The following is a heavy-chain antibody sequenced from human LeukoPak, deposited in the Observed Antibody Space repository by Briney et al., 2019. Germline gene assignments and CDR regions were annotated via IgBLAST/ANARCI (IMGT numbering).Heavy chain of an antibody. CDR1: GYTFTSYA. CDR3: ARAPPGYSSSWYGYYFDY. J-gene: IGHJ4*02. D-gene: IGHD6-13*01. Sequence: ASVKVSCEASGYTFTSYAMHWVRQAPGQRLEWMGWINAGNGNTKYSQKFQGRVTITRDTSASTAYMELSSLRSEDTAVYYCARAPPGYSSSWYGYYFDYWGQGTLVTVSS. CDR2: INAGNGNT. V-gene: IGHV1-3*01.